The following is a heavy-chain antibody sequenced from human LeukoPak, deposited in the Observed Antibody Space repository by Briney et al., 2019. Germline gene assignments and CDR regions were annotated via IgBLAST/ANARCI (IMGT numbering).Heavy chain of an antibody. Sequence: SETLSLTCTVSGGSISSSNYYWGWIRQPPGKGLEWIGSVYYSGNTYYNPSLKSRVTMSVDTSKNQFSLKLSSVTAADTAVYYCARAYSSSWQYFDYWGQGTLVTVSS. CDR3: ARAYSSSWQYFDY. CDR1: GGSISSSNYY. CDR2: VYYSGNT. J-gene: IGHJ4*02. D-gene: IGHD6-13*01. V-gene: IGHV4-39*07.